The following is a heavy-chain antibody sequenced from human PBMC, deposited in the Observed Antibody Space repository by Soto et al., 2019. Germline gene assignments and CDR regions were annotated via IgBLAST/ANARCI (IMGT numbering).Heavy chain of an antibody. V-gene: IGHV3-23*01. D-gene: IGHD2-15*01. CDR2: ISGSGDT. CDR3: ATRGHVVILSPALKRGVDP. Sequence: EVQLLESGGGLVQPGGSLRLSCAVSGFTFDTYAMYWVRQAPGKGLGWVSTISGSGDTYYADSVKGRFTISRDTSKKTLDLRLNGLRAEDTALYYGATRGHVVILSPALKRGVDPWGQGTLVTVSS. J-gene: IGHJ5*02. CDR1: GFTFDTYA.